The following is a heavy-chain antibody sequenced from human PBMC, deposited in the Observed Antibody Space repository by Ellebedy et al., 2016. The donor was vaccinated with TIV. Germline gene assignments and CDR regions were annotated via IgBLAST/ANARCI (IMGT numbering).Heavy chain of an antibody. CDR3: AKDNFEYYFDY. D-gene: IGHD3-9*01. V-gene: IGHV3-23*01. J-gene: IGHJ4*02. CDR2: ISGSGGST. CDR1: GFTFSSYA. Sequence: GESLKISXAASGFTFSSYAMSWVRQAPGKGLEWVSAISGSGGSTYYADSVKGRFTISRDNSKNTLYLQMNSLRAEDTAVYYCAKDNFEYYFDYWGQGTLVTVSS.